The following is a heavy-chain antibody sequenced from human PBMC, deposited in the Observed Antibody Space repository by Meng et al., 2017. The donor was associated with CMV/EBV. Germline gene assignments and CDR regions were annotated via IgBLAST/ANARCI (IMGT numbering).Heavy chain of an antibody. CDR2: INPNSGGT. V-gene: IGHV1-2*02. CDR1: GTTFTGYY. Sequence: GQLGQPGGEVKEPGAPWKASCKASGTTFTGYYRTWVRRAPGQGLEWMGWINPNSGGTNYAQKFQGRVTMTRDTSISTAYMELSRLRSDDTAVYYCARQHNSSSWIINWFDPWGQGTLVTVSS. D-gene: IGHD6-13*01. CDR3: ARQHNSSSWIINWFDP. J-gene: IGHJ5*02.